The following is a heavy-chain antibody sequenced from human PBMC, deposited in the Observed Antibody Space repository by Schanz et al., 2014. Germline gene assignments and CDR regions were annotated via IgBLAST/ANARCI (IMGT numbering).Heavy chain of an antibody. CDR2: ISPYNGNT. CDR1: GYTFSNDD. CDR3: TRGGYSYALSAFDI. J-gene: IGHJ3*02. D-gene: IGHD5-18*01. Sequence: QVQLVQSGPEVKKPGASVTVSCQASGYTFSNDDINWVRQAPGQGLEWMGWISPYNGNTNYAQKLQGRVTMTTDTSTGTAYMELRSLRSDDTALYYCTRGGYSYALSAFDIWGQGTMVTVSS. V-gene: IGHV1-18*01.